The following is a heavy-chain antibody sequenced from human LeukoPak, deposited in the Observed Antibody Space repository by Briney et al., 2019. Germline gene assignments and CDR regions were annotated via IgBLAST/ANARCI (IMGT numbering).Heavy chain of an antibody. Sequence: SETLSLTCTVSGGSISSSSYYWGWIRQPPGKGLEWIGSIYYSGSTYYNPSLKSRVTISVDTSKNQLSLKLSSVTAADTAVYYCASLARFGGYSDYWGQGTPVTVSS. D-gene: IGHD5-18*01. CDR1: GGSISSSSYY. CDR2: IYYSGST. V-gene: IGHV4-39*01. J-gene: IGHJ4*02. CDR3: ASLARFGGYSDY.